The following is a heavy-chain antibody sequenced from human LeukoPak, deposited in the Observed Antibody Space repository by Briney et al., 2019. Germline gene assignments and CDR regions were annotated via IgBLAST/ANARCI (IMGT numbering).Heavy chain of an antibody. Sequence: PGGSLRLSCAASGFTFSSYSMNWVRQAPGKGLEWVSSISSSSSYIYYADSVKGRFTISRDNAKNSLYLQMNSLRAEDTAVYYCARDQSARNYYYYYMDVWGKGTTVTVSS. J-gene: IGHJ6*03. CDR3: ARDQSARNYYYYYMDV. CDR1: GFTFSSYS. CDR2: ISSSSSYI. V-gene: IGHV3-21*01.